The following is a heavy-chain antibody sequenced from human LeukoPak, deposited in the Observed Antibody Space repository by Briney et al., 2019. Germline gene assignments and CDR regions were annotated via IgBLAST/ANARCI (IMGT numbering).Heavy chain of an antibody. Sequence: SETLSLTCTVSGGSFSGYYWSWIRQPPGKGLEWIGYIYYSGSTNYNPSLKSRVTISVDTSKNQFSLKLSSVTAADTAVYYCARDLAENYFDYWGQGTLVTVSS. J-gene: IGHJ4*02. CDR3: ARDLAENYFDY. V-gene: IGHV4-59*01. CDR1: GGSFSGYY. CDR2: IYYSGST. D-gene: IGHD3-16*01.